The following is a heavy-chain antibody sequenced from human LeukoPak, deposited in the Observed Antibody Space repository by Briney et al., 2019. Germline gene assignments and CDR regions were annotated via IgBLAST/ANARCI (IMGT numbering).Heavy chain of an antibody. CDR1: GFTFSSYN. CDR3: GRDTVGYGGAFDI. J-gene: IGHJ3*02. D-gene: IGHD5-18*01. CDR2: ISYDGSNK. Sequence: GGSLRLSCVASGFTFSSYNMHWVRQAPGKGLEWVAVISYDGSNKYYADSVKGRSTISRDNSKNTLYLQVNSLRPEDTAVYYCGRDTVGYGGAFDISGQGTIVTVSS. V-gene: IGHV3-30-3*01.